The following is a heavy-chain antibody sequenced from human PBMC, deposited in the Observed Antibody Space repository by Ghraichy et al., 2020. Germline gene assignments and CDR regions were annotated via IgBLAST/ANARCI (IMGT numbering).Heavy chain of an antibody. V-gene: IGHV3-64*01. Sequence: GESLNISCAASGFTFSSYAMHWVRQAPGKGLEYVSAINSNGGSTYYANSVKGRFTISRDNSKNTLYLQMGSLRAEDMAVYYCARELWFGELFGYYYYYGMDVWGQGTTVTVSS. CDR2: INSNGGST. J-gene: IGHJ6*02. CDR1: GFTFSSYA. D-gene: IGHD3-10*01. CDR3: ARELWFGELFGYYYYYGMDV.